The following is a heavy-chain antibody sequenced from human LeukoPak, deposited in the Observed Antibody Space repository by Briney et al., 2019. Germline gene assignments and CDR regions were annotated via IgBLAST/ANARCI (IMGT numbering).Heavy chain of an antibody. J-gene: IGHJ5*02. V-gene: IGHV3-15*01. CDR1: GFTFSNAW. D-gene: IGHD4-17*01. Sequence: GGSLRLSCAASGFTFSNAWMSWVRQAPGKGLEWVGRIKSKTDGGTTDYAAPVKGRFTISRDDSKNTLYLQMNSLKTEDTAVYYCTTDFTLPSYGDYSRGADPWGQGTLVTVSS. CDR3: TTDFTLPSYGDYSRGADP. CDR2: IKSKTDGGTT.